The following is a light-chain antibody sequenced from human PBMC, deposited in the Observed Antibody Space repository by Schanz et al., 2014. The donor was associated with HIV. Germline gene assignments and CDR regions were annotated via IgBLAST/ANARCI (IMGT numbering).Light chain of an antibody. J-gene: IGLJ3*02. CDR3: GSITATGAWV. Sequence: QSALTQPASVSGSPGQSISISCAGTSSDVGGDNFVSWYQQHPGRAPKLLVYDVTNRPSGVSSRFSGSKSGNTASLTISGLRDEDEADYYCGSITATGAWVFGGGTKLTVL. CDR2: DVT. CDR1: SSDVGGDNF. V-gene: IGLV2-14*03.